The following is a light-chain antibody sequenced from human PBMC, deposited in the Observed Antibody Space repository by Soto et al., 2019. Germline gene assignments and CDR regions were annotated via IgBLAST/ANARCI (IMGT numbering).Light chain of an antibody. CDR2: AAS. Sequence: DIQLTQSPSFLSSSIGERVTITCRASQGISTSFAWYQVKPGKAPTLLIYAASTLESGVPSRFSATVSGTEFSLTITSLQPEDFATDYCQQLFDSPITFGQGTRLDIK. CDR1: QGISTS. J-gene: IGKJ5*01. CDR3: QQLFDSPIT. V-gene: IGKV1-9*01.